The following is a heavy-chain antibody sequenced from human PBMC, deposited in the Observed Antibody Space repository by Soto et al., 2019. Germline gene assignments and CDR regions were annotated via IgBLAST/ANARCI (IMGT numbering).Heavy chain of an antibody. Sequence: SVKVSCKASGGTFSSYSISWVRQSPVQGLEWMGGIIPIFGTANYAQKFQGRVTITADESTSTAYMELSSLRSEDTAVYYCARGPGVGYCSSTSCPDRFDPWGQATLVTVSS. J-gene: IGHJ5*02. D-gene: IGHD2-2*01. V-gene: IGHV1-69*13. CDR3: ARGPGVGYCSSTSCPDRFDP. CDR2: IIPIFGTA. CDR1: GGTFSSYS.